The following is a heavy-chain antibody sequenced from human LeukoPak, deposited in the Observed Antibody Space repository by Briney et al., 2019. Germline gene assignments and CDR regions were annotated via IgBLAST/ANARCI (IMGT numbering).Heavy chain of an antibody. J-gene: IGHJ3*02. CDR1: GFTVSTNY. V-gene: IGHV3-53*01. D-gene: IGHD3-10*01. CDR2: IYSDGST. CDR3: AREWRGSVDAFDI. Sequence: GGSLRLSCAASGFTVSTNYMTWVRQAPGKGLEWVSFIYSDGSTYYADSVKRRFTISRDNSKNTLYLQMDSLRAEDTAVYYCAREWRGSVDAFDIWGQGTMVTVSS.